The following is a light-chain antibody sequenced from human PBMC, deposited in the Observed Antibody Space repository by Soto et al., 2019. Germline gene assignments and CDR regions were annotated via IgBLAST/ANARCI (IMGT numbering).Light chain of an antibody. CDR2: KAS. V-gene: IGKV1-5*03. CDR3: QQYNTLWT. J-gene: IGKJ1*01. Sequence: DIQMTQSPSTLSASVGDRVTITCRASQSISTYLAWYQQKPGKAPNLLIYKASSLESGVPSRFSGSGSGTEFTLTISSRQTDDFATYYCQQYNTLWTFGQGTKVEI. CDR1: QSISTY.